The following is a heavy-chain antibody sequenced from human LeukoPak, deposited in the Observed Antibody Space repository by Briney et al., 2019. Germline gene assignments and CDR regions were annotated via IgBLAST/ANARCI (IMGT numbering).Heavy chain of an antibody. Sequence: GASVKVSCKASGGTFSSYAISWVRQAPGQGLEWMGGIISIFGTANYAQKFQGRVTITTDESTSAAYMELSSLRSEDTAVYYCAALSLVGLGFDYWGQGTLVTVSS. CDR3: AALSLVGLGFDY. D-gene: IGHD2-8*02. CDR2: IISIFGTA. CDR1: GGTFSSYA. V-gene: IGHV1-69*05. J-gene: IGHJ4*02.